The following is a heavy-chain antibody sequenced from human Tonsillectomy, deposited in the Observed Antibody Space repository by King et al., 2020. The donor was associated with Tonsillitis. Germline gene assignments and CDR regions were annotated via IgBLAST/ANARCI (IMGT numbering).Heavy chain of an antibody. CDR1: GFTFGDYG. Sequence: QLVQSGGGVVRPGGSLRLSCAASGFTFGDYGMNWVRQAPGKGLEWVSGINWDGGSTGYADSVKGRFTISRDNAKNSLYLQMNSLRAADTALYYCARGGPYYDILTGYYTYWGQGTLVTVSS. CDR2: INWDGGST. CDR3: ARGGPYYDILTGYYTY. D-gene: IGHD3-9*01. J-gene: IGHJ4*02. V-gene: IGHV3-20*04.